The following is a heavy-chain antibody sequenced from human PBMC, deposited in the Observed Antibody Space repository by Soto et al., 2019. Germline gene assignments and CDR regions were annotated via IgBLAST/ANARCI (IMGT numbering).Heavy chain of an antibody. V-gene: IGHV3-23*01. D-gene: IGHD4-17*01. Sequence: EVQLLESGGGLVQPGGSLRLSCAASGFTFSSYAMSWVRQAPGKGLEWVSAISGSGGSTYYADSVKGRFTISRDNSKNTLYLQMNSLRAEETAVYYCAKDLFARRPGDYVHYYYYYYMDVWGKGTTVTVSS. CDR3: AKDLFARRPGDYVHYYYYYYMDV. J-gene: IGHJ6*03. CDR2: ISGSGGST. CDR1: GFTFSSYA.